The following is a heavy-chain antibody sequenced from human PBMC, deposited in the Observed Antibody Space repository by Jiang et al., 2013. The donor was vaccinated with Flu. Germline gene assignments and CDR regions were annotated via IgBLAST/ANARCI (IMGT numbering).Heavy chain of an antibody. D-gene: IGHD2-8*02. CDR2: ISLYNGNT. CDR3: ARISGGAPVYYFDF. J-gene: IGHJ4*02. Sequence: GAEVKKPGASVKVSCKASGYTFTSHGINWVRQAPGQGLEWMGWISLYNGNTIYAQKFQGRVTMTTDASTSTAYMELRSLRSDDTAVYYCARISGGAPVYYFDFWGQGALVTVSS. V-gene: IGHV1-18*01. CDR1: GYTFTSHG.